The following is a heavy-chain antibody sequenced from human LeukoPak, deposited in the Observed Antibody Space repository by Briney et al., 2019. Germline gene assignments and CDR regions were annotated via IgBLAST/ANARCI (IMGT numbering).Heavy chain of an antibody. D-gene: IGHD1-26*01. Sequence: ASVKVSCKASGYTFSGYYIHWVRQAPGQGLEWMGWINPDSGGTNTAQKFQDRVTMTRDTSISTAYMEVRRLRSGDTAVYYCARVRGYSGRSTVDFDYWGQGTLVTVSS. J-gene: IGHJ4*02. CDR2: INPDSGGT. V-gene: IGHV1-2*02. CDR1: GYTFSGYY. CDR3: ARVRGYSGRSTVDFDY.